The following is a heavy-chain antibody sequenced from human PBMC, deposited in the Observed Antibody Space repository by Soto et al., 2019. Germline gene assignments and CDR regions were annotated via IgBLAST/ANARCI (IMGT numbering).Heavy chain of an antibody. CDR2: IIPIFGTA. J-gene: IGHJ6*02. V-gene: IGHV1-69*01. Sequence: QVQLVQSGAEVKKPGSSVKVSCKASGGTFSSYAISWVRQAPGQGLEWMGGIIPIFGTANYAQKFQGRVTITADESTTAAYMELSSLRYEDTAVYYCAGGRHSDKSRPGLGYYGMDVWGQGTTVTVSS. CDR3: AGGRHSDKSRPGLGYYGMDV. D-gene: IGHD7-27*01. CDR1: GGTFSSYA.